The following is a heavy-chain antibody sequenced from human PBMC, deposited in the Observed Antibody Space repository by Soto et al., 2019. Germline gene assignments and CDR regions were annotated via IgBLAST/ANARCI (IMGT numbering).Heavy chain of an antibody. J-gene: IGHJ3*02. D-gene: IGHD3-9*01. Sequence: SETLSLTCTVSGGSISSYYWSWIRQPPGKGLEWIGYIYYSGSTNYNPSLKSRVTISVDTSKNQFSLKLSSVTAADTAVYYCARRPVNYDILTGYYPLGAFDICGQGTMVTVSS. V-gene: IGHV4-59*08. CDR2: IYYSGST. CDR3: ARRPVNYDILTGYYPLGAFDI. CDR1: GGSISSYY.